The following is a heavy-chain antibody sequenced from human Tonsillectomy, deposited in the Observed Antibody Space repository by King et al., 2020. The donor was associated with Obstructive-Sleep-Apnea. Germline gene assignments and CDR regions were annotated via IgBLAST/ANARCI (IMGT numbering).Heavy chain of an antibody. V-gene: IGHV7-4-1*02. Sequence: VQLVESGSELKKPGASVTISCTASGYIFTSYAMNWVRQVPGQGLEWMGWINTGTENPTYAQNFTGRFVFSLDTFVSTAYLQINGLKAEDTAMYYCARDPGGYDPHYWYFDLWGRGTLVTVSS. J-gene: IGHJ2*01. CDR3: ARDPGGYDPHYWYFDL. CDR1: GYIFTSYA. D-gene: IGHD5-12*01. CDR2: INTGTENP.